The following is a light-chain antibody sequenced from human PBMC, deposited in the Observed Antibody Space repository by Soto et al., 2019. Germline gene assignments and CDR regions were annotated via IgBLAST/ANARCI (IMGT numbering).Light chain of an antibody. V-gene: IGLV2-14*01. CDR1: SSDVGGYNY. CDR3: SSYTSSSTLLYV. Sequence: QSALTQPASVSGSPGQSITISCTGTSSDVGGYNYVSWYQQHPGKAPKLLIYDVSNRPSGVSNRFSGSKSGNTASLPISGLQAEDEADYYCSSYTSSSTLLYVFGPGTQLTVL. J-gene: IGLJ1*01. CDR2: DVS.